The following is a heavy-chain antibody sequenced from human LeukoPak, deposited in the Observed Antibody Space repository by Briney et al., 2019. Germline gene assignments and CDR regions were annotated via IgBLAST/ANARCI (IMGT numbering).Heavy chain of an antibody. CDR2: ISSSGSTI. V-gene: IGHV3-48*04. CDR1: GFTFNKFS. CDR3: AELGITMIGGV. Sequence: GGSLRLSCAASGFTFNKFSFNWVRQAPGKGLEWVSYISSSGSTIYYADSVKGRFTISRDNAKNSLYLQMNNLRAEDTAVYYCAELGITMIGGVWGKGTTVTISS. D-gene: IGHD3-10*02. J-gene: IGHJ6*04.